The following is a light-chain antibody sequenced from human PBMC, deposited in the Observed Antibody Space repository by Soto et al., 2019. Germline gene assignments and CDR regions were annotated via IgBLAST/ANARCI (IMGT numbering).Light chain of an antibody. V-gene: IGKV1-5*03. J-gene: IGKJ2*01. CDR2: KAS. CDR1: QSISSW. Sequence: DIQMTQSPSTLSASVGDRVTITCRASQSISSWLAWYQQKPGKAPKLQIYKASNLESGVPSRFSGSGSGTEFPLTISRLQPDDFATYYCQQYDSYPYTFGQGTTLEIK. CDR3: QQYDSYPYT.